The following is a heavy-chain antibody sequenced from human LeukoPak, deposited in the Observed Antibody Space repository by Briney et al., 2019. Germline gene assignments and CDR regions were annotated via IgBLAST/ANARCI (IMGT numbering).Heavy chain of an antibody. CDR3: AREGPQLGLDY. Sequence: PSETLSLTCTVSGGSVSSGSYYWSWIRQPPGKGLEWIGYIYYSGGTNYNPSLKSRVTISVDTSKNQFSLKPSSVTAADTAVYYCAREGPQLGLDYWGQGTLVTVSS. CDR1: GGSVSSGSYY. D-gene: IGHD1-1*01. CDR2: IYYSGGT. V-gene: IGHV4-61*01. J-gene: IGHJ4*02.